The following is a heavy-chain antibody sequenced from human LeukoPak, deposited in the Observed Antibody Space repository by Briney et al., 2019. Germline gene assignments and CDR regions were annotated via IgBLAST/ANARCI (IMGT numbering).Heavy chain of an antibody. CDR1: GLIFSDYA. CDR3: AKDYSDSRMADAFFEY. J-gene: IGHJ4*02. Sequence: GGSLSLSCAASGLIFSDYAMTWSRQAPGKGLEWVSTITSGFTPHYADSVKGRFTISRDNSKNMFHLQLNSLRAEDTAVYYCAKDYSDSRMADAFFEYWGQGTPVTVSS. V-gene: IGHV3-23*01. D-gene: IGHD2-15*01. CDR2: ITSGFTP.